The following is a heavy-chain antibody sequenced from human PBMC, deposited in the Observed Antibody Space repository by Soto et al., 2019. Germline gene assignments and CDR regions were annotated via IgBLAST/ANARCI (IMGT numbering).Heavy chain of an antibody. CDR2: ISYDGSNK. CDR3: AKDKVISPVVVAAPTDY. V-gene: IGHV3-30*18. J-gene: IGHJ4*02. D-gene: IGHD2-15*01. CDR1: GFTFSSYG. Sequence: GGSLRLSCAASGFTFSSYGMHWVRQAPGKGLEWVAVISYDGSNKYYADSVKGRFTISRDNSKNTLYLQMNSLRAEDTAVYYCAKDKVISPVVVAAPTDYWGQGTLVTVSS.